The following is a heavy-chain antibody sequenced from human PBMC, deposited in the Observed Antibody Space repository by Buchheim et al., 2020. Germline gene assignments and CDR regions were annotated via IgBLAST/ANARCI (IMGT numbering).Heavy chain of an antibody. CDR3: TRDSPYDYGEYGDY. CDR2: IRSKAYGGTT. D-gene: IGHD4-17*01. V-gene: IGHV3-49*04. CDR1: GFKFDDYA. J-gene: IGHJ4*02. Sequence: EVQLVESGGGLVQPGRSLRLSCTASGFKFDDYAMNWVRQAPGKGLEWVGFIRSKAYGGTTEYVASAKGRFTISRDDSKSIAYLQMNSLKTEDTAVYYCTRDSPYDYGEYGDYWGQGTL.